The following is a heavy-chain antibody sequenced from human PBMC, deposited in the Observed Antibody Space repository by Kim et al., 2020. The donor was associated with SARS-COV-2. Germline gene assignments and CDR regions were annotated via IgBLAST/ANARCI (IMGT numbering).Heavy chain of an antibody. CDR3: ARDRTYYNDSSGYPDY. V-gene: IGHV1-2*02. CDR2: INPNSGGT. CDR1: GYTFTGYY. J-gene: IGHJ4*02. D-gene: IGHD3-22*01. Sequence: ASVKVSCKASGYTFTGYYMHWVRQAPGQGLEWMGWINPNSGGTNYAQKIQGRVTMTRDTSISTAYMELSRLRSDDTAVYYCARDRTYYNDSSGYPDYWGKGTLGTIAA.